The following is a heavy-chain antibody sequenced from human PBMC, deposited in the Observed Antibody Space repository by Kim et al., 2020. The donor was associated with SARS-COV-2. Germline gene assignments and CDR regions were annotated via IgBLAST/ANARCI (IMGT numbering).Heavy chain of an antibody. D-gene: IGHD3-10*01. CDR1: GFTFSSYA. Sequence: GGSLRLSCAASGFTFSSYAMHWVRQAPGKGLEWVAVISYDGSNKYYADSVKGRFTISRDNSKNTLYLQMNSLRAEDTAVYYCASPLLYGSGLRGGMDVWGQGTTGTVSS. V-gene: IGHV3-30-3*01. CDR3: ASPLLYGSGLRGGMDV. CDR2: ISYDGSNK. J-gene: IGHJ6*02.